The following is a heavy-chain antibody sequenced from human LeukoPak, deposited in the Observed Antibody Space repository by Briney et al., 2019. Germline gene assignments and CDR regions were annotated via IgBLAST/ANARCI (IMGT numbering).Heavy chain of an antibody. V-gene: IGHV3-23*01. Sequence: GGSLRLSCAASGFTFCTCAINWVRQAPGKGMEWVSAISGSGSKTFYADSVKGRFTISRDNPKNTLYLQMNSLRPEDTAVYYCVKEPRGYSFSFDIWGQGTMVTVSS. CDR3: VKEPRGYSFSFDI. CDR2: ISGSGSKT. J-gene: IGHJ3*02. D-gene: IGHD5-18*01. CDR1: GFTFCTCA.